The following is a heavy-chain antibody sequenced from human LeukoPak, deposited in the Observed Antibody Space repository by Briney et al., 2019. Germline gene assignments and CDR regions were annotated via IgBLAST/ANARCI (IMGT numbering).Heavy chain of an antibody. J-gene: IGHJ3*02. Sequence: SETLSLTCTVSGGSISSYYWSWIRQPPGKGLEWIGYIYYSGSTNYNPSLKSRVTISVDTSKNQFSLKLSSVTAADTAVYCCARDSRLGAFDIWGQGTMVTVSS. CDR1: GGSISSYY. D-gene: IGHD3-9*01. V-gene: IGHV4-59*08. CDR2: IYYSGST. CDR3: ARDSRLGAFDI.